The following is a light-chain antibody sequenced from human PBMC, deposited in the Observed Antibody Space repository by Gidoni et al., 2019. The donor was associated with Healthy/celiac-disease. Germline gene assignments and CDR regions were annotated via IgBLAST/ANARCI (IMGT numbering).Light chain of an antibody. J-gene: IGKJ4*01. CDR3: QQSYSTPVT. Sequence: IQMTQSPTSLSASVGDRVTITCRARQSISSYLNWYQQKPVKAPKLLIYAASSLQSGVPSRFSGSGSGTDFTLTISSLQPEDFATYYCQQSYSTPVTFGGGTKVEIK. CDR1: QSISSY. V-gene: IGKV1-39*01. CDR2: AAS.